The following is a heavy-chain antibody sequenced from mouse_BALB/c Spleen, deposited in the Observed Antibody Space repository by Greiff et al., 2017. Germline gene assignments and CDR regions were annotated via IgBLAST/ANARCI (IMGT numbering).Heavy chain of an antibody. Sequence: EVQLQESGPGLVKPSQSLSLTCTVTGYSITSDYAWNWIRQFPGNKLEWMGYISYSGSTSYNPSLKSRISITRDTSKNQFFLQLNSVTTEDTATYYCARGELTTAHYYAMDYWGQGTSVTVSS. CDR3: ARGELTTAHYYAMDY. D-gene: IGHD1-2*01. CDR2: ISYSGST. CDR1: GYSITSDYA. J-gene: IGHJ4*01. V-gene: IGHV3-2*02.